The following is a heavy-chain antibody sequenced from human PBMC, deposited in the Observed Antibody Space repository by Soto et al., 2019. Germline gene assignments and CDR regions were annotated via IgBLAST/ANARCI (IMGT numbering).Heavy chain of an antibody. CDR1: GCSISSGGYY. CDR3: ARANFPGFLEWLYFHY. D-gene: IGHD3-3*01. V-gene: IGHV4-31*03. J-gene: IGHJ4*02. Sequence: SETLSLTCTVSGCSISSGGYYWSWIRQHPGKGLEWIGYIYYSGSTYYNPSLKSRVTISVDTSKNQFSLKLSSVTAADTAVYYCARANFPGFLEWLYFHYWGQGILVTGSS. CDR2: IYYSGST.